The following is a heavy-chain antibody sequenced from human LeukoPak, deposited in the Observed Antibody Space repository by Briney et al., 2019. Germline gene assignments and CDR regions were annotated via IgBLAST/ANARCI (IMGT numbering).Heavy chain of an antibody. CDR3: ARDESGFGYAYFDY. Sequence: ASVKVSCKASGYSFTSYGISWVRQAPGQGLEWMGWISAYNGNTNYAQKLQGRVTMTTDTSTSTAYMELRSLRSDDTAVYYCARDESGFGYAYFDYWGQGTLVTVSS. CDR2: ISAYNGNT. V-gene: IGHV1-18*01. J-gene: IGHJ4*02. D-gene: IGHD2-2*01. CDR1: GYSFTSYG.